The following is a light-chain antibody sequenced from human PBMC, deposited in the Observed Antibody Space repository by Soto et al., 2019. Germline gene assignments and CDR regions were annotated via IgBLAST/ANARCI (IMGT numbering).Light chain of an antibody. Sequence: DIQMTQSPSSLSASVGDRVAITCRASQSISSYLNWYQQKPGKAPKLLIYAASSLQSGVPSRFSGSGSGTDFTLTISSLQPEDFATYYCQQGYSTPTFGGGTKVEIK. V-gene: IGKV1-39*01. CDR2: AAS. J-gene: IGKJ4*01. CDR1: QSISSY. CDR3: QQGYSTPT.